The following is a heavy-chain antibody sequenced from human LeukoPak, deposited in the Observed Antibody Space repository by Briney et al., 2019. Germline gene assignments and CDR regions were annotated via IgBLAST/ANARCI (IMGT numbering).Heavy chain of an antibody. Sequence: GGSLRLSCAASGFTFSSYSMNWVRQAPGKGLEWVSSISSSSSYIYYADSVKGRFTISRDNAKNSLYLQMNSLRAEDTAVYYCARDRSSSWSPHDYWGQGTLVTVSS. V-gene: IGHV3-21*01. J-gene: IGHJ4*02. CDR2: ISSSSSYI. D-gene: IGHD6-13*01. CDR3: ARDRSSSWSPHDY. CDR1: GFTFSSYS.